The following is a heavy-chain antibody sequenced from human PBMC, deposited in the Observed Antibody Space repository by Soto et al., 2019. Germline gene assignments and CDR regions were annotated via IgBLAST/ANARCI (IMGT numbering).Heavy chain of an antibody. CDR1: VYNFRIYW. D-gene: IGHD3-22*01. CDR3: ARHDANYYYDTNAYDKS. J-gene: IGHJ4*02. CDR2: IYPGDSDT. Sequence: PGESLKISCKTSVYNFRIYWIGWVRQMPGKGLEWMGIIYPGDSDTRYSPSVQGRVTMSVDKSISTAYLQWSSLEVSDTAMYYWARHDANYYYDTNAYDKSWGQGNLGTVSP. V-gene: IGHV5-51*01.